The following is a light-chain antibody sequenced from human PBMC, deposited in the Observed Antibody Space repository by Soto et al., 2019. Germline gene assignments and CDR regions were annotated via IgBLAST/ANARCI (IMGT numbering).Light chain of an antibody. V-gene: IGKV3-11*01. CDR3: QQRNNWPPEIT. CDR1: QNISIY. CDR2: DAS. J-gene: IGKJ5*01. Sequence: EIVLTQSTVTLSLSPGERATLSCRASQNISIYLAWYQQKPGQAPRLLIYDASNRATGIPARFSGSGSGTDFTLTISSLEPEDFAVYYCQQRNNWPPEITFGQGTRLEI.